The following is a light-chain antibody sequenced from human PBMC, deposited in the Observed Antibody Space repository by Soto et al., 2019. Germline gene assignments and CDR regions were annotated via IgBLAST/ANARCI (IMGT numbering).Light chain of an antibody. CDR2: DND. Sequence: QSVLTQPPSVSAAPGQKVTISCSGSSSNIGNNYVSWFQQLPGTAPKFLIYDNDKRPSGIPDRFSGSKSGTSATLAITGLQTGDEADYYCGSWDSSLSAVVFGGGTKLTVL. V-gene: IGLV1-51*01. CDR1: SSNIGNNY. CDR3: GSWDSSLSAVV. J-gene: IGLJ2*01.